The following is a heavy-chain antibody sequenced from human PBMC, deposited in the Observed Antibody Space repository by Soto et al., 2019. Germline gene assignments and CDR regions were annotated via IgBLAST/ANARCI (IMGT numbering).Heavy chain of an antibody. D-gene: IGHD6-13*01. V-gene: IGHV4-59*12. CDR2: IYFSGGT. Sequence: SETLSLTCTVSGGSISSYYWSWIRQPPGKGLEWIGYIYFSGGTNYNPSLKSRVAISVDTSKNQFSLKLSSVTAADTAVYYCARESRSWYGSIWDYWGQGTLVTVSS. CDR3: ARESRSWYGSIWDY. J-gene: IGHJ4*02. CDR1: GGSISSYY.